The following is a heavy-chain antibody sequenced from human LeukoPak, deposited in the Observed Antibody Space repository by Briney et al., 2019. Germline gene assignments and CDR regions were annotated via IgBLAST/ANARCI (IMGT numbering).Heavy chain of an antibody. CDR3: ARGAVLRFLEWSLDY. CDR1: GDSVSSNSAA. V-gene: IGHV6-1*01. J-gene: IGHJ4*02. Sequence: SQTLSLTCALSGDSVSSNSAAWNWIRQSPSRGLEWLVRTYYRSKWYNDYAVSVKSRITINPDTSKNQFSLQLNSVTPEDTAVYYCARGAVLRFLEWSLDYWGQGTLVTVSS. D-gene: IGHD3-3*01. CDR2: TYYRSKWYN.